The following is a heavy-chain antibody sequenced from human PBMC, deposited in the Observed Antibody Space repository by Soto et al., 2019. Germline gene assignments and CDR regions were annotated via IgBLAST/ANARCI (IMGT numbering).Heavy chain of an antibody. Sequence: EGQLVESGGGLVQPGGSRRLACAASGCTFSSYSMNWVGQAPGKGLEWVSYMSSSSSTIYYADSVKGRFTISRDNAKNSLYLQMNSLRDEDTAVYYCARPEYSSSSYGMDVWGQGTTVTVSS. CDR3: ARPEYSSSSYGMDV. D-gene: IGHD6-6*01. J-gene: IGHJ6*02. V-gene: IGHV3-48*02. CDR2: MSSSSSTI. CDR1: GCTFSSYS.